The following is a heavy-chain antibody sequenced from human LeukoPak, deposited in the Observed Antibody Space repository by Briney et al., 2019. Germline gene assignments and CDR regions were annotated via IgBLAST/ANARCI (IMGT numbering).Heavy chain of an antibody. Sequence: SETLSLACTVSGASINSHYWSWIRQPPGRGLEDISYIYYTGRTDYNPSLKSRVTISLDMSRNQFSLKLSSVTATDTAIYYCAGLRPAASGHWFDPWRQGTLVTVSS. D-gene: IGHD2-2*01. J-gene: IGHJ5*02. CDR3: AGLRPAASGHWFDP. CDR2: IYYTGRT. V-gene: IGHV4-59*11. CDR1: GASINSHY.